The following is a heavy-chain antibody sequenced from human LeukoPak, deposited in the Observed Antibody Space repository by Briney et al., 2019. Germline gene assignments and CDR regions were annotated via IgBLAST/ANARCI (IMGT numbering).Heavy chain of an antibody. V-gene: IGHV4-30-4*08. J-gene: IGHJ3*01. CDR1: GGSISSGDYY. CDR2: IRPSGIA. Sequence: SQTLSLTCTVSGGSISSGDYYWSWIRQPPGKGLEWIAYIRPSGIAWYNPSLTSRAVISIDTSKNQFSLTVNSVTAADTAMYYCAREVDIPVDSDGFDLWGQGAMVTVSS. D-gene: IGHD5-12*01. CDR3: AREVDIPVDSDGFDL.